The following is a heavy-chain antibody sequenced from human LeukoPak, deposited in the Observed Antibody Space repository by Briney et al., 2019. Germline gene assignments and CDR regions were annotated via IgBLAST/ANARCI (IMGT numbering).Heavy chain of an antibody. J-gene: IGHJ6*03. CDR2: INHSGST. CDR3: ARTGYSSSWGYYYYYMDV. V-gene: IGHV4-34*01. D-gene: IGHD6-13*01. CDR1: GGSFSGYY. Sequence: SETLSLTCAVYGGSFSGYYWSWIRQPPGKGLEWIGEINHSGSTNYNPSLKSRVTISVDTSKNQFSLKLSSVTAADTAVYYCARTGYSSSWGYYYYYMDVWGKGTTVTISS.